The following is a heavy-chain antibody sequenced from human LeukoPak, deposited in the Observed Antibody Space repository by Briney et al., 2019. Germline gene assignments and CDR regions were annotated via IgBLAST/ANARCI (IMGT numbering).Heavy chain of an antibody. Sequence: SQTLSLTCTVSGGSISSGSYYWSWIWQPAGKGLEWIGRIYTSGSTNYNPSLESRVTISVDTSKNQFSLKLSSVTAADTAVYYCARESLGGKVHWGQGTLVTVSS. CDR2: IYTSGST. CDR1: GGSISSGSYY. J-gene: IGHJ4*02. D-gene: IGHD4-23*01. CDR3: ARESLGGKVH. V-gene: IGHV4-61*02.